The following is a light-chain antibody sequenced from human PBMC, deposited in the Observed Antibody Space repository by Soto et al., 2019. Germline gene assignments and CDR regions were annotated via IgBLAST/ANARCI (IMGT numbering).Light chain of an antibody. J-gene: IGKJ1*01. V-gene: IGKV1-5*01. CDR2: DAS. Sequence: DIQMTQSPSALSASVGDRVTITCRASQNISSWLAWYQQKPGKAPKSLIYDASSLESGVPSRLSGSGSGTEFTRTISNLQPYDSATYYCQHYKAFSPWTFGQGTKVEIK. CDR1: QNISSW. CDR3: QHYKAFSPWT.